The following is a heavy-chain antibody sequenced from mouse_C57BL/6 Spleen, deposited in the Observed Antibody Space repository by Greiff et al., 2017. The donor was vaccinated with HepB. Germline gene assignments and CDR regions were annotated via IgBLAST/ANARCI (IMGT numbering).Heavy chain of an antibody. D-gene: IGHD1-1*01. Sequence: EVQLVESGGGLVQPGGSLKLSCAASGFTFSDYYMYWVRQTPEKRLEWVAYISNGGGSTYYPDTVKGRFTISRDNAKNTLYLQMSRLRSEDTAMYYCARREYGSSYSYAMDYWGQGTSVTVSS. V-gene: IGHV5-12*01. CDR2: ISNGGGST. CDR1: GFTFSDYY. CDR3: ARREYGSSYSYAMDY. J-gene: IGHJ4*01.